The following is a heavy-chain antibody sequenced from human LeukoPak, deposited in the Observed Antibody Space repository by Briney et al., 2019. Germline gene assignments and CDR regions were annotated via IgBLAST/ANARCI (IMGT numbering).Heavy chain of an antibody. Sequence: GGSLRLSCAASGFTFSSYAMSWVRQAPGKGLEWVSGISAGGSTNYADSVKGRFTISRGNSKNTLYLQMNSLRAEDTAVYYCAKPYSREGWLLPLYYWGQGTLVTVSS. CDR3: AKPYSREGWLLPLYY. D-gene: IGHD3-22*01. V-gene: IGHV3-23*01. CDR1: GFTFSSYA. J-gene: IGHJ4*02. CDR2: ISAGGST.